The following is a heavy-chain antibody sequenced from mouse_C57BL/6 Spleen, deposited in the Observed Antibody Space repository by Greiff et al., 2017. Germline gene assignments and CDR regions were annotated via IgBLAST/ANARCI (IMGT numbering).Heavy chain of an antibody. J-gene: IGHJ3*01. D-gene: IGHD1-1*01. Sequence: EVQLQQSGPELVKPGASVKMSCKASGYTFTDYNMHWVKQSHGRSLEWIGYINPNNGGTSYNQKFKGKATLTVNKSSSTAYMELRSLTSEDSAVYYCARIDYYGSSRSFAYWGQGTLVTVSA. CDR3: ARIDYYGSSRSFAY. CDR1: GYTFTDYN. CDR2: INPNNGGT. V-gene: IGHV1-22*01.